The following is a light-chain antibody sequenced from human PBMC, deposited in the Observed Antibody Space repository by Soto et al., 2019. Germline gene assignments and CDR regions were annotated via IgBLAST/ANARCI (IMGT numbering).Light chain of an antibody. CDR2: GAS. Sequence: EIVMTQSPATLSVSPGERATLSCRASQSVSSNLAWYQQKPGQAPRLLIHGASSRATGIPDRFSGSGSGTDFTLTISRLEPEDFAVYYCQQYGSSPLTVGGGTKGDIK. V-gene: IGKV3-20*01. CDR1: QSVSSN. CDR3: QQYGSSPLT. J-gene: IGKJ4*01.